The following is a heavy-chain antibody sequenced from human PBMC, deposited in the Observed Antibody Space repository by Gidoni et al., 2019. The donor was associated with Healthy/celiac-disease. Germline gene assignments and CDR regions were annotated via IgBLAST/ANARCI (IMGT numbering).Heavy chain of an antibody. J-gene: IGHJ4*02. CDR3: ARDPGGMTDFGDY. CDR1: GFTFSDYY. V-gene: IGHV3-11*05. CDR2: ISISSRYT. D-gene: IGHD2-15*01. Sequence: QVQLVESGGGLVKPGGSLRLSCAASGFTFSDYYMSWIRQATGKGREWVSYISISSRYTNYADSVKRRFTIPRDNAKNSLYLQMNSLRAEDTAVYYCARDPGGMTDFGDYWGQGTLVTVSS.